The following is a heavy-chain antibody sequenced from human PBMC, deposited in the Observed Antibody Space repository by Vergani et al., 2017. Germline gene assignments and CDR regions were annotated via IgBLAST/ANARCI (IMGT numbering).Heavy chain of an antibody. V-gene: IGHV3-7*03. Sequence: EVQLVESGGGLVQPGGSLRLSCAASGFTFSSYWMSWVRQAPGKGLEWVANIKQDGSEKYYVDSVKGRFTISRDNAKNSLYRQMNSLRAEDTAVYYCARDRLTMVRGAYYDYWGQGTLVTVSS. CDR1: GFTFSSYW. J-gene: IGHJ4*02. D-gene: IGHD3-10*01. CDR2: IKQDGSEK. CDR3: ARDRLTMVRGAYYDY.